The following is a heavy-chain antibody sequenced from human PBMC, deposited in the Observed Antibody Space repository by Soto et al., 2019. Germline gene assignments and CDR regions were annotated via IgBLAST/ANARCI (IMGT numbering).Heavy chain of an antibody. D-gene: IGHD3-10*01. V-gene: IGHV3-21*06. CDR3: ARESGDLTSNVDY. J-gene: IGHJ4*02. CDR1: GFTFTRYS. Sequence: EVQLVESGGGLVKPGGSLRLSCAASGFTFTRYSMNWVRQAPGKGIEWVSSISSTTNYIYYGDSMKGRFNISRDNAKNSLYLEMNSLRAEDTAVYYCARESGDLTSNVDYWCQGTLVTVSS. CDR2: ISSTTNYI.